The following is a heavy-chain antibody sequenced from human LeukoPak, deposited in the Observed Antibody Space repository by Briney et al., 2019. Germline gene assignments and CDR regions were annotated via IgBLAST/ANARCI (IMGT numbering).Heavy chain of an antibody. CDR1: GFSFKDHF. J-gene: IGHJ4*02. D-gene: IGHD3-16*02. V-gene: IGHV3-33*08. Sequence: PGGSLRLSCTASGFSFKDHFMDWVRQAPGKGLEWVAVIWYDGSNKYYADSVKGRFTISRDNSKNTLYLQMNSLRAEDTAVYYCARERLGELSLVDYWGQGTLVTVSS. CDR3: ARERLGELSLVDY. CDR2: IWYDGSNK.